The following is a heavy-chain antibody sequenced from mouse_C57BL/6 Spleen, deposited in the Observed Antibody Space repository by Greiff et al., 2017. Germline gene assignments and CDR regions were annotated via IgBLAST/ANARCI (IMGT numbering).Heavy chain of an antibody. CDR3: ARGIYYYGSRLGYCDY. J-gene: IGHJ2*01. Sequence: EVQLKESGPELVKPGASVKIPCKASGYTFTDYNMDWVKQSHGKSLEWIGDINPNNGGTIYNQKFKGKATLTVDKSSSTAYMELRSLTSEDTAVYYCARGIYYYGSRLGYCDYWGQGTTLTVSS. D-gene: IGHD1-1*01. CDR2: INPNNGGT. V-gene: IGHV1-18*01. CDR1: GYTFTDYN.